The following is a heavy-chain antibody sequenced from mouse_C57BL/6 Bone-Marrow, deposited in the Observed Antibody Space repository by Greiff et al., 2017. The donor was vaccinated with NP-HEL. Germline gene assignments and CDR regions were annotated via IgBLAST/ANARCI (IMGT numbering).Heavy chain of an antibody. CDR2: INPNNGGT. D-gene: IGHD2-12*01. J-gene: IGHJ1*03. Sequence: VQLQQSGPELVKPGASVKIPCKASGYTFTDYNMDWVKQSHGKSLEWIGAINPNNGGTIYNQKFKGKATLTVDQSSSTAYMELRSLTSEDTAVYYCARRSQYDEGYFEGWGTGTTVTVSS. CDR1: GYTFTDYN. V-gene: IGHV1-18*01. CDR3: ARRSQYDEGYFEG.